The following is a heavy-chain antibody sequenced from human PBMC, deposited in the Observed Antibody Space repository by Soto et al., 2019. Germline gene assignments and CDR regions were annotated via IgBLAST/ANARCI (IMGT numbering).Heavy chain of an antibody. J-gene: IGHJ4*02. CDR1: GGSFSGYY. V-gene: IGHV4-34*01. CDR3: ARPHDYGDYGLYYFDY. D-gene: IGHD4-17*01. Sequence: PSETLSLTCAVYGGSFSGYYWSWIRQPPGKGLEWIGEINHSGSTNYNPSLKSRVTISVDTSKNQFSLKLSSVTAADTAVYYCARPHDYGDYGLYYFDYWGQGTLVTVSS. CDR2: INHSGST.